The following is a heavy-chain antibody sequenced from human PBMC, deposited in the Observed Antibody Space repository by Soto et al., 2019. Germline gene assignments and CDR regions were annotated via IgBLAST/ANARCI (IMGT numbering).Heavy chain of an antibody. Sequence: GGSLRLSCAASGFTFSSYGMHWVRQAPGKGLEWVAVISYDGSNKYYADSVKGRFTISRDNSKNTLYLQMNSLRAEDTAVYYCAKDRRAAAGTVGDPGWFDPWGQGTLVTVSS. CDR3: AKDRRAAAGTVGDPGWFDP. CDR1: GFTFSSYG. V-gene: IGHV3-30*18. D-gene: IGHD6-13*01. J-gene: IGHJ5*02. CDR2: ISYDGSNK.